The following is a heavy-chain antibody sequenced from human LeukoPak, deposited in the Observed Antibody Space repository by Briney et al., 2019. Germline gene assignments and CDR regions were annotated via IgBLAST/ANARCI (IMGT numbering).Heavy chain of an antibody. J-gene: IGHJ4*02. V-gene: IGHV3-23*01. CDR2: ISGSGGST. CDR1: GFTFSSYA. D-gene: IGHD4-23*01. CDR3: ANLDSGGNSGFDY. Sequence: GGSLRLSCAASGFTFSSYARTWGRQAPGKGLEWVSAISGSGGSTYYADSVKGRFTISRDNSKHTLYLQMNSLRAEDTAVYYCANLDSGGNSGFDYWGQGTLVTVSS.